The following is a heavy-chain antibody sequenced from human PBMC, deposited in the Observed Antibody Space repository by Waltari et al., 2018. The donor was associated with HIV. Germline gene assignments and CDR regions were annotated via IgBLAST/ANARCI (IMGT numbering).Heavy chain of an antibody. CDR1: GGSISSYH. D-gene: IGHD1-26*01. Sequence: QVQLQESAPGLVKPSETLSLTCTVSGGSISSYHWSWLRQPAVQGLEWIGRIYTSGSTNYNPSLKSRVTMSVDTSKNQFSLKLSSVTAADTAVYYCARTEIKSGSYYYYYGMDVWGQGTTVTVSS. J-gene: IGHJ6*02. CDR3: ARTEIKSGSYYYYYGMDV. V-gene: IGHV4-4*07. CDR2: IYTSGST.